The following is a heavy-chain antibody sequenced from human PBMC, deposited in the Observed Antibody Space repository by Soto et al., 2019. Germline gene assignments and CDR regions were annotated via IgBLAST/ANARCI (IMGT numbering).Heavy chain of an antibody. V-gene: IGHV3-9*01. CDR3: VKDEGYWTRPDY. D-gene: IGHD1-1*01. CDR2: ISWNSASI. CDR1: GFTFDDYT. Sequence: EVQLGESGEGMGQPGRSLRLSCAVSGFTFDDYTMHWVRQAPGKGLEWVSRISWNSASIVYADSVNGRFTISRDNAKNALYLQMNSLRAEDTALYYCVKDEGYWTRPDYCGQGSLVTVSS. J-gene: IGHJ4*02.